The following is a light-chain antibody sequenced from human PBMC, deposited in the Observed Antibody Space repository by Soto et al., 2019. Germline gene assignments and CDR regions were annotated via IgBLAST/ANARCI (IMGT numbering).Light chain of an antibody. Sequence: QAVLTQPPSASGSPGQSVTISCAGSSSDIGASNSVSWYQQHPGKAPKLLISEVTKRPSGVPDRFSGSKSGNTASLTVSGLQADDEADYYCSSYTSSSTLVFGGGTKLTVL. CDR1: SSDIGASNS. CDR3: SSYTSSSTLV. V-gene: IGLV2-8*01. CDR2: EVT. J-gene: IGLJ2*01.